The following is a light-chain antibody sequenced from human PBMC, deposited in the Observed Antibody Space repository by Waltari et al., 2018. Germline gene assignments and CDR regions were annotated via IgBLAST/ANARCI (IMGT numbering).Light chain of an antibody. CDR2: GAS. J-gene: IGKJ1*01. V-gene: IGKV3-20*01. CDR3: QHYVRLPVT. Sequence: EIVLTQSPGTLSLSPGERVTLSCRASQSVSRSLAWYQQKPGQAPRLLIYGASSRATGIPDRFSGSGSGTDFSLTISRLAPDDLAVYYCQHYVRLPVTFGQGTKVEI. CDR1: QSVSRS.